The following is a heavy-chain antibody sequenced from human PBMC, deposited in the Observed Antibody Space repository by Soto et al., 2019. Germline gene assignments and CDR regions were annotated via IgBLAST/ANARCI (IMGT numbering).Heavy chain of an antibody. D-gene: IGHD3-10*01. CDR1: GYTLTELS. V-gene: IGHV1-24*01. CDR3: AKGEYYYGSGSPYYGMDV. CDR2: FDPEDGET. Sequence: ASVKVSCKVSGYTLTELSMHWVRQAPGKGLEWMGGFDPEDGETIYAQKFQGRVTMTEDTSTDTAYMELSSLGAEDTAVYYCAKGEYYYGSGSPYYGMDVWGQGTTVTVSS. J-gene: IGHJ6*02.